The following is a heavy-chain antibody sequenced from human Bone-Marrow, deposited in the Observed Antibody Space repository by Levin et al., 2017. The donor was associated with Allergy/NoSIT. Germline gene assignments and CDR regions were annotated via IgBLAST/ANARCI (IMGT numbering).Heavy chain of an antibody. V-gene: IGHV3-23*01. Sequence: GESLKISCETSGFSFPTYAVSWVRLAPGKGLEWVSTVSAGGDRTYYADSVKGRFTISKDYSKNTVYLQMTSLRAEDTALYYCAKDKGAIFGDYWGQGTLVTVSS. CDR1: GFSFPTYA. CDR2: VSAGGDRT. D-gene: IGHD3-3*01. CDR3: AKDKGAIFGDY. J-gene: IGHJ4*02.